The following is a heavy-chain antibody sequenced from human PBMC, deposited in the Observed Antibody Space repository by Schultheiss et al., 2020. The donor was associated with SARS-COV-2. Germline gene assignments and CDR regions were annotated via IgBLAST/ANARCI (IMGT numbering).Heavy chain of an antibody. CDR1: GFTFSSYG. J-gene: IGHJ4*02. V-gene: IGHV3-30*03. CDR3: ARDRITMIVVVITYLDY. Sequence: GGSLRLSCAASGFTFSSYGMHWVRQAPGKGLEWVAVISYDGSNKYYADSVKGRFTISRDNSKNTLYLQMNSLRAEDTAVYYCARDRITMIVVVITYLDYWCQGTLVTVSS. D-gene: IGHD3-22*01. CDR2: ISYDGSNK.